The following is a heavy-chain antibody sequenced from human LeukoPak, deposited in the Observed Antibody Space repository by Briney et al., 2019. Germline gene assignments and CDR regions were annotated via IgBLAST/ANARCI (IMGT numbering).Heavy chain of an antibody. Sequence: EGSLRLSCAASGFTFSDYYMSWIRQAPGKGLEWVSYISSSGSTIYYADSVKGRFTISRDNAKNSLYLQMNSLRAEDTAVYCCARERAGTTGGDAFDIWGQGTMVTVSS. V-gene: IGHV3-11*04. D-gene: IGHD1-1*01. CDR3: ARERAGTTGGDAFDI. J-gene: IGHJ3*02. CDR2: ISSSGSTI. CDR1: GFTFSDYY.